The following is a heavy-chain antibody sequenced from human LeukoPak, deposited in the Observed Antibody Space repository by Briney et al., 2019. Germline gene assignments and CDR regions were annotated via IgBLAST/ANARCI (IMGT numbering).Heavy chain of an antibody. V-gene: IGHV3-53*01. CDR1: GFTVSSNY. Sequence: GGSLRLSCAASGFTVSSNYMSWVRQAPGKGLEWVSVIYSGGSTYYADSVKGRFTISRDNSKNTLYLQMNSLRAEDTAVYYCARDGEGQGYCSGGSCYGTDYWGQGTLVTVSS. J-gene: IGHJ4*02. D-gene: IGHD2-15*01. CDR2: IYSGGST. CDR3: ARDGEGQGYCSGGSCYGTDY.